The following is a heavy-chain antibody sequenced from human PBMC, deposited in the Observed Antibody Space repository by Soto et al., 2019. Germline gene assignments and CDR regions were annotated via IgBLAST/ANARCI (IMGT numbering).Heavy chain of an antibody. CDR2: TYYRSKWYN. J-gene: IGHJ4*02. CDR3: ARPPSDFWSAYMYYFDY. D-gene: IGHD3-3*01. CDR1: GSNVSRDSAA. V-gene: IGHV6-1*01. Sequence: SQTVSGTYDSSGSNVSRDSAAWNYIKQSPSRGLEWLGRTYYRSKWYNDYAVSVKSRISINPDTANNQFSLQLNSVTPEDTAVYYCARPPSDFWSAYMYYFDYWGQRTLVTVSS.